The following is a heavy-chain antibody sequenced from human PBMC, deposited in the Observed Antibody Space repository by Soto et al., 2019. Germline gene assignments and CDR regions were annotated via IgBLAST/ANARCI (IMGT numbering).Heavy chain of an antibody. CDR3: ARSPAYGDYANLDT. CDR2: IHSTRSP. CDR1: GDSVSKYY. Sequence: SETLSLTCTGSGDSVSKYYWNWIRQPAGKGLEWIGRIHSTRSPNYNPSLKSRVTMSVDTSKNQFSLKLNLTSVTAADTAVYYCARSPAYGDYANLDTWGQGTLVTVPS. J-gene: IGHJ5*02. V-gene: IGHV4-4*07. D-gene: IGHD4-17*01.